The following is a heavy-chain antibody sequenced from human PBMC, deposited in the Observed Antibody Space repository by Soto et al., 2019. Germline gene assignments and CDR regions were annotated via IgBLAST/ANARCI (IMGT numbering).Heavy chain of an antibody. V-gene: IGHV2-5*02. CDR3: AHRVLRTVFGLVTTTAIFFDF. CDR1: GFSLTTSGVG. CDR2: IYWDDDK. D-gene: IGHD3-3*01. Sequence: QITLNESGPTVVRPTETLTLTCSFSGFSLTTSGVGVGWIRQSPGKAPEWLALIYWDDDKRYSASLKSRLTMTKHTSKNQVVLRVSDLDPTDTATYYCAHRVLRTVFGLVTTTAIFFDFWGPGTPVAVSS. J-gene: IGHJ4*02.